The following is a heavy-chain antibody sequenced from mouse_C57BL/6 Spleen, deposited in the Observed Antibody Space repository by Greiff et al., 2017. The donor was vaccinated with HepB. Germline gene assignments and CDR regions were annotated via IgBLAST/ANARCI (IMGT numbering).Heavy chain of an antibody. CDR2: INPSSGYT. CDR3: ASFTTRDYFGY. J-gene: IGHJ2*01. V-gene: IGHV1-7*01. D-gene: IGHD1-1*01. Sequence: QVQLKESGAELAKPGASVKLSCKASGYTFTSYWMHWVKQRPGQGLEWIGYINPSSGYTKYNQKFKDKATLTADKSSSTAYMQLSSLTYEDSAVYYCASFTTRDYFGYWGQVTTLTVSS. CDR1: GYTFTSYW.